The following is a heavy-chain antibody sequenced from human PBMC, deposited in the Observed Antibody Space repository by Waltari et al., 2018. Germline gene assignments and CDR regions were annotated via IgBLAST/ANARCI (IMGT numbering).Heavy chain of an antibody. Sequence: QLQLQESGPGLVKPSETLSLTCTVSGGSISSSSYYWGWIRQPPGKGLEWIGGIYYSGSTYYNPSPKSRVTITVYASKNQFSLKLSSVTAADTAVYYCARGRDCSGGSCYGYWGQGTLVTVSS. D-gene: IGHD2-15*01. CDR2: IYYSGST. V-gene: IGHV4-39*07. CDR1: GGSISSSSYY. J-gene: IGHJ4*02. CDR3: ARGRDCSGGSCYGY.